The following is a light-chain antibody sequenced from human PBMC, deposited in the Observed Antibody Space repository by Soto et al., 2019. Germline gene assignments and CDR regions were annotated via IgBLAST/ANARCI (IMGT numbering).Light chain of an antibody. J-gene: IGKJ5*01. CDR1: QSISSKF. CDR3: QAGT. V-gene: IGKV3-20*01. CDR2: GAS. Sequence: GVLRLLSGAGATLACRASQSISSKFLAWYQQKPGQSPRLLIYGASSRAFGIPDRFSGSGSGTDFTLTISRLEPEDFAVYYCQAGTFGQGTRLEIK.